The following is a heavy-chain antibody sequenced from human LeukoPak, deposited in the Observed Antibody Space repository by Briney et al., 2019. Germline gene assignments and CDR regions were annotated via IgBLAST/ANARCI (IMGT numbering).Heavy chain of an antibody. CDR2: IYYSGST. CDR3: ARVYGSGSLGFDY. V-gene: IGHV4-59*01. CDR1: GGSISSYY. D-gene: IGHD3-10*01. J-gene: IGHJ4*02. Sequence: PSETLSLTCTVSGGSISSYYWSWIRQPPGKGLEWIGYIYYSGSTNYNPSLKSRVTISVDTSKNQFSLKLSSVTAADTAVYYCARVYGSGSLGFDYWGQGTLVTVSS.